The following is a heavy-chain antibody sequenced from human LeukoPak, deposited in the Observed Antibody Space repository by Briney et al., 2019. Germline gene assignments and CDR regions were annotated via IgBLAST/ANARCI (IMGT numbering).Heavy chain of an antibody. CDR3: ASSSRYYYGSGSYDY. D-gene: IGHD3-10*01. V-gene: IGHV6-1*01. CDR1: GDSVSSNSAA. J-gene: IGHJ4*02. CDR2: THYRSKWYN. Sequence: SQTLSLTCAISGDSVSSNSAAWNWIRQCPSRGLEWLGRTHYRSKWYNDYAVSVKSRITINPDTSKNQFSLQLNSVTPEDTAVYYCASSSRYYYGSGSYDYWGQGTLVTVSS.